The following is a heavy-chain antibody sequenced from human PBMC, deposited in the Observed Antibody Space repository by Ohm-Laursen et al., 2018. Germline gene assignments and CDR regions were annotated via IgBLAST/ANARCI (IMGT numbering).Heavy chain of an antibody. CDR1: GFTFSSYA. CDR3: AKDLWAVVVVADAGY. CDR2: ISGSGGST. V-gene: IGHV3-23*01. J-gene: IGHJ4*02. Sequence: SLRLSCAASGFTFSSYAMSWVRQAPGKGLEWVSAISGSGGSTYYADSVKGRFTISRDNSKNTLYLQMNSLRAEDTAVYYCAKDLWAVVVVADAGYWGQGTLVTVSS. D-gene: IGHD2-15*01.